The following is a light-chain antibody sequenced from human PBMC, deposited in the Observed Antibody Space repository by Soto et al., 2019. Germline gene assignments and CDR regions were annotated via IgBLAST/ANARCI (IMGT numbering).Light chain of an antibody. J-gene: IGLJ1*01. CDR3: CSYVDVCSYV. CDR1: SSDVGANNF. Sequence: QSVLTQPASVSGSPGQSITISCAGTSSDVGANNFVSWYQQHPGKAPKLTIYEGNKRPSGVSYRFSGAKSGNMASLTISGLQAEVVADYYCCSYVDVCSYVFGTGTMVNVL. V-gene: IGLV2-23*01. CDR2: EGN.